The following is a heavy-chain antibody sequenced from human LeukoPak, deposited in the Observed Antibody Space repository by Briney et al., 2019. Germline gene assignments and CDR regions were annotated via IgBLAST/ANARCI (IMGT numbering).Heavy chain of an antibody. J-gene: IGHJ6*03. Sequence: ASVKVSCKASGGTFSSYAISWVRQAPGQGLEWMGGTIPIFGTANYAQKFQGRVTITADESTSTAYMELSSLRSEDTAVYYCARSPKEYYYMDVWGKGTTVTVSS. CDR2: TIPIFGTA. V-gene: IGHV1-69*01. CDR1: GGTFSSYA. CDR3: ARSPKEYYYMDV.